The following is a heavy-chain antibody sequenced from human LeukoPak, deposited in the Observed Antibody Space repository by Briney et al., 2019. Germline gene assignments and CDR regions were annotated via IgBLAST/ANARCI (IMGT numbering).Heavy chain of an antibody. CDR2: IYYSGST. D-gene: IGHD6-19*01. CDR1: GGSISSYY. Sequence: PSETLSLTCTVSGGSISSYYWSWIRQPPGKGLEWIGYIYYSGSTNYNPSLKSRVTISVDTSKNQFSLKLSSVTAADTAVYYCARVSSAKMDAFDIWGQGTMVTVSS. V-gene: IGHV4-59*01. CDR3: ARVSSAKMDAFDI. J-gene: IGHJ3*02.